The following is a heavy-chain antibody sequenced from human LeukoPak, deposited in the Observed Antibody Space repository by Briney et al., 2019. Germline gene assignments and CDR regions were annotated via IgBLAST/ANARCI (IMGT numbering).Heavy chain of an antibody. J-gene: IGHJ4*02. CDR2: ISWNSGSI. D-gene: IGHD1-26*01. Sequence: GGSLRLSCAASGFTFDDYAMHWVRQAPGKGLEWVSGISWNSGSIGYADSVKGRFTISRDNAKNSLYLQMNSLRAEDMALYYCAKDGGPSGSPFFDYWGQGTLVTGPS. V-gene: IGHV3-9*03. CDR3: AKDGGPSGSPFFDY. CDR1: GFTFDDYA.